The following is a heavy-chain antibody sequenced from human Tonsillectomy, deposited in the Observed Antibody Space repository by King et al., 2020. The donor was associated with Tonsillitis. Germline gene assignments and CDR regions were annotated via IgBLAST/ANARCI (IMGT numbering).Heavy chain of an antibody. V-gene: IGHV4-59*08. CDR3: ARRSRNDYYSYMDV. CDR2: IYYTGST. D-gene: IGHD4-11*01. Sequence: QLQESGPGLVKPSETLSLTCTVSVGSINDYYLSWIRQPPGMGLEWIAYIYYTGSTNYNPSLKSQATISLDTSKNQFSLKLSSVSAADTAVYYCARRSRNDYYSYMDVWGKGTTVTVSS. J-gene: IGHJ6*03. CDR1: VGSINDYY.